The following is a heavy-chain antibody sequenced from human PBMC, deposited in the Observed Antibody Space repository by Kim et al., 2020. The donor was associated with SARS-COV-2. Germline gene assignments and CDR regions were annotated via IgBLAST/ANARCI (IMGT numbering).Heavy chain of an antibody. Sequence: GESLKISCKGSGYSFSRYWIGWVRQMPGKGLEWMGISYPGDSDTTYSPSFQGQVTISADKSISTAYLQWSSLKASDTAMYYCVTGLMITFGGIIQYFDYWGQGTLVTVSS. D-gene: IGHD3-16*02. J-gene: IGHJ4*02. CDR3: VTGLMITFGGIIQYFDY. CDR2: SYPGDSDT. V-gene: IGHV5-51*01. CDR1: GYSFSRYW.